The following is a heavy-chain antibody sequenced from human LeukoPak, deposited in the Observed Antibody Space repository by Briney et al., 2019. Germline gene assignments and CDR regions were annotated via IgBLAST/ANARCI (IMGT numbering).Heavy chain of an antibody. CDR1: DDSITMYY. V-gene: IGHV4-39*01. CDR2: IYSTGST. D-gene: IGHD3-10*01. Sequence: PSETLSLTCSVSDDSITMYYWAWIRQPPGKGLEWIGSIYSTGSTYYSPSLKSRVTISVDTSKNQFSLKLSSVTAADTAVFYCARLVLGTTSGSLDHWGQGTLVIVSS. CDR3: ARLVLGTTSGSLDH. J-gene: IGHJ4*02.